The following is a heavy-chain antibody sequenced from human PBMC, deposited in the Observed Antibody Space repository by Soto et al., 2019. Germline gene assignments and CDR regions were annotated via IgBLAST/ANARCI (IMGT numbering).Heavy chain of an antibody. CDR1: GFTVSNNY. V-gene: IGHV3-53*01. Sequence: EVQLVESGGGLIQPGGSLRLSCAVSGFTVSNNYMSWVRQAPGKGLEGVSVIYSGGYTAYGDSVKGRFTISRDNSKNTLYHQTTGRGAADPAVYYWATQRGGGGYWGQGTLVTVSS. CDR2: IYSGGYT. D-gene: IGHD6-25*01. CDR3: ATQRGGGGY. J-gene: IGHJ4*02.